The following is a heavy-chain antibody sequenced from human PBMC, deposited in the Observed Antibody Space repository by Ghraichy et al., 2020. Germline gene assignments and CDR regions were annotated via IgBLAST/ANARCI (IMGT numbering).Heavy chain of an antibody. Sequence: SETLSLTCDVYGGPFSGYYWSWIRQPPGKGLEWIGEINESGRTKYNPSLKSRVTMSLGTSKNQFSLKVTYMTAADTAVYYCARGPRGPAMVRGGGVDHWGQGSLVTVSS. J-gene: IGHJ4*02. D-gene: IGHD3-10*01. CDR3: ARGPRGPAMVRGGGVDH. CDR2: INESGRT. CDR1: GGPFSGYY. V-gene: IGHV4-34*01.